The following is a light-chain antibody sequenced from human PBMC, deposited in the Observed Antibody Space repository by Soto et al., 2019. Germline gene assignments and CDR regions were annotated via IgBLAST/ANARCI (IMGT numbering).Light chain of an antibody. CDR2: EGS. CDR1: SSDVGGYDL. J-gene: IGLJ3*02. CDR3: CAYVSSNTLL. Sequence: QSGLTQPASVSGSPGQSITISCTGTSSDVGGYDLVSWYQQHPGKAPKLIIYEGSKRPSGISNRFSGSKSGNTASLIISGLQGDDEGDYYCCAYVSSNTLLFGGGTKLTVL. V-gene: IGLV2-23*01.